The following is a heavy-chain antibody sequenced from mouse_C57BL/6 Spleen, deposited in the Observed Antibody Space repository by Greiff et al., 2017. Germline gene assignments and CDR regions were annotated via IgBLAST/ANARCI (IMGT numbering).Heavy chain of an antibody. CDR3: ARGVYYYGSSYGSWCAY. Sequence: EVQRVESGPELVKPGASVKMSCTASGYTFTDYNMHWVKQSHGKSLEWIGYINPNNGGTSYNQKFKGKATLTVNKSSSTAYMELRSLTSEDSAVYYGARGVYYYGSSYGSWCAYWGQGTLVTVSA. J-gene: IGHJ3*01. D-gene: IGHD1-1*01. V-gene: IGHV1-22*01. CDR1: GYTFTDYN. CDR2: INPNNGGT.